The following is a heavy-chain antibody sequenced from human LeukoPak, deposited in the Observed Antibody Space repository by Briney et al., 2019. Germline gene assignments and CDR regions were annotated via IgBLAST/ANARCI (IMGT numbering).Heavy chain of an antibody. J-gene: IGHJ3*02. V-gene: IGHV1-2*02. CDR3: VRVYSIIVAVPAAGGDALDI. D-gene: IGHD2-2*01. Sequence: ASVKVSCKASGYTLTGYYMHWVRQPPGRGLEWMGWINPNSGGTKYAQKFQGRVSMTRDTSINTAYMELSRLTSDDTAVYYCVRVYSIIVAVPAAGGDALDIWGQGTMVTVSS. CDR1: GYTLTGYY. CDR2: INPNSGGT.